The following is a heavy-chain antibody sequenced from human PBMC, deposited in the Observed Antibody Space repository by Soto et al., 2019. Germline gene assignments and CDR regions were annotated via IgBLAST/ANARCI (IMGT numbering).Heavy chain of an antibody. CDR1: GFTFSNAW. CDR2: IKSKTDGGTT. D-gene: IGHD4-4*01. V-gene: IGHV3-15*01. J-gene: IGHJ4*02. CDR3: TTDRRGWLTVTDY. Sequence: GGSLRLSCAASGFTFSNAWMSWVRQAPGKGLEWVGRIKSKTDGGTTDYAAPVKGRFTISRDDSKNTLYLQMNSLKTEDTAVYYCTTDRRGWLTVTDYWGQGTLVTVSS.